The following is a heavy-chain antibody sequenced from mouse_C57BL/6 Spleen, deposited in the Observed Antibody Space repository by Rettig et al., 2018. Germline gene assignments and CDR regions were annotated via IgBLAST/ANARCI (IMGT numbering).Heavy chain of an antibody. J-gene: IGHJ4*01. CDR3: VRLDAMDY. CDR1: GFTFSDYY. V-gene: IGHV5-12*01. Sequence: PGGSLKLSCAASGFTFSDYYMYWVRQTPEKRLEWVAYISDGGSNTYYPDTVKGRFTISRDNAKNTLYLQMSRLKSEDTAMYYCVRLDAMDYWGQGTSVTVSS. CDR2: ISDGGSNT.